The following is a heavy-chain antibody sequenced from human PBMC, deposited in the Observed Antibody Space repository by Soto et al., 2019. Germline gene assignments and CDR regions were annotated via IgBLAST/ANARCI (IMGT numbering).Heavy chain of an antibody. CDR1: RGSISGYY. CDR3: GRVTDV. CDR2: IYYTGST. Sequence: WETLSLTSTVSRGSISGYYWSCVRQPPGKGLDWVGYIYYTGSTXXXPSLKSRXXLCVDRSKNQXSLKLRSGSAADTALHDCGRVTDVSDPGPTLTVSS. J-gene: IGHJ6*02. D-gene: IGHD4-4*01. V-gene: IGHV4-59*08.